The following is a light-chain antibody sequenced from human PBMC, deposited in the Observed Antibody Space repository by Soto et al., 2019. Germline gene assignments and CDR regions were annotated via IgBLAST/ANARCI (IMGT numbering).Light chain of an antibody. CDR1: QSVIGN. Sequence: EIVMTQSPATLSVSPGDRATLSCRASQSVIGNVAWYQQKPGQAPRLLMFGASTRATRIPPRFTGSGSGTEFTLTISSLQPEDFAVCYCHQYNTGPPTFGQGTKVEIK. V-gene: IGKV3-15*01. CDR2: GAS. CDR3: HQYNTGPPT. J-gene: IGKJ1*01.